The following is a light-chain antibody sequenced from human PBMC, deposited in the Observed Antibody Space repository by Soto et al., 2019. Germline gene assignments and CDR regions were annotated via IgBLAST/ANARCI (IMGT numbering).Light chain of an antibody. CDR2: DDS. CDR1: NLGRKS. V-gene: IGLV3-21*02. Sequence: SYELPQPPSVSVAPGQTARITCAGNNLGRKSVHWYQQRPGQAPSLVVFDDSDRPSGIPERFSGSNSGNTATLTINRAEAGDEADYYCQVWDSYTDHKVFGAGTKVTVL. CDR3: QVWDSYTDHKV. J-gene: IGLJ1*01.